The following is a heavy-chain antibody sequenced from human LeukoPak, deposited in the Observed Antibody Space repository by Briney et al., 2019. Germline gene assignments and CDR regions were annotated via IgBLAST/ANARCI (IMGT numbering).Heavy chain of an antibody. J-gene: IGHJ4*02. D-gene: IGHD3-22*01. CDR3: ARQRQRDYYDSSGYFSAPIDY. V-gene: IGHV5-51*01. CDR2: IYPGDSDT. Sequence: GESLKISCKGSGYSFTSYWIGWVRQMPGKGLEWMGIIYPGDSDTRYSPSFQGQVTISADRSISTAYLQWSSLKASDTAMYYCARQRQRDYYDSSGYFSAPIDYWGQGTLVTVSS. CDR1: GYSFTSYW.